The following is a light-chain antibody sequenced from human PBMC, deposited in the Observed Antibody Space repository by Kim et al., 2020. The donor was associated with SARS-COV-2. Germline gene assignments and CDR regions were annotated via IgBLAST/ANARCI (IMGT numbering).Light chain of an antibody. Sequence: SPGEGATLSCRASLSIISTYLAWFQQKPGQAPRLLMYGASYRATDIPDRFSGSASGTVFTLTISRLEPEDSAVYYCHYYGTSFLTFGGGTKVDIK. CDR2: GAS. J-gene: IGKJ4*01. CDR1: LSIISTY. CDR3: HYYGTSFLT. V-gene: IGKV3-20*01.